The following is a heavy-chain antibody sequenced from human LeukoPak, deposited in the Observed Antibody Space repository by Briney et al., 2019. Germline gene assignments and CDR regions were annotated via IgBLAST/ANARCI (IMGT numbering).Heavy chain of an antibody. CDR1: GYTFTSYD. Sequence: ASVKVSCKASGYTFTSYDINWVRQATGQGLEWMGIINPSGGSTSYAQKFQGRVTMTRDTSTSTVYMELSSLRSEDTAVYYCARGAPAMVPPDSYWGQGTLVTVSS. J-gene: IGHJ4*02. CDR3: ARGAPAMVPPDSY. D-gene: IGHD3-10*01. CDR2: INPSGGST. V-gene: IGHV1-46*01.